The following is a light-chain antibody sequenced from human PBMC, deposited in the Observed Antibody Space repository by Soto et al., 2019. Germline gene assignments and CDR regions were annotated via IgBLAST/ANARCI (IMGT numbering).Light chain of an antibody. CDR3: QQYGNSPWT. J-gene: IGKJ1*01. V-gene: IGKV3-20*01. CDR2: GAS. Sequence: EIVLTQSPGTLSLSPGERATLSCRASQSVTSSYLAWFQQKPGQAPRLLIYGASTRATGIPDRFSGSGSGTDFTLTISRLEHADFAVYYCQQYGNSPWTFGQGTKVEI. CDR1: QSVTSSY.